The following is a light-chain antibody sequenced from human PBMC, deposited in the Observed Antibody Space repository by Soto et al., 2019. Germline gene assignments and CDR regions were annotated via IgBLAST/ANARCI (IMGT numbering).Light chain of an antibody. Sequence: SVLPQPPSVSVAPGQRVTISCTGSSSNIGAGYDVHWYQQLPGTAPKLLIYGNSNRPSGVPDRFSGSKSGTSASLAITGLQAEDEADYYCQSYDSSNYVFGTGTKVTVL. J-gene: IGLJ1*01. CDR3: QSYDSSNYV. V-gene: IGLV1-40*01. CDR1: SSNIGAGYD. CDR2: GNS.